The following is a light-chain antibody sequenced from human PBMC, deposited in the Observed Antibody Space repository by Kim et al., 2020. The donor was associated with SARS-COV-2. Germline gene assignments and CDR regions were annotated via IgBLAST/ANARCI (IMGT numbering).Light chain of an antibody. V-gene: IGLV3-19*01. J-gene: IGLJ2*01. CDR2: GKN. Sequence: SSELTQDPAVSVALGQTVRITCQGDSLRSYYATWYQHKPGQAPILVIYGKNNRPSGIPDRFSGSSSGKTASLTINGTQAGDEADYYCNSRDSNDNVVFGGGTQLTVL. CDR1: SLRSYY. CDR3: NSRDSNDNVV.